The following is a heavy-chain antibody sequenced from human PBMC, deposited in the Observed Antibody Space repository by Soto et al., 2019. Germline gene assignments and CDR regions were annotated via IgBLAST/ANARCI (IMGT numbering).Heavy chain of an antibody. CDR1: GFPFSSYA. CDR2: ISGSGGDT. CDR3: ATAKLLLPWLFDY. D-gene: IGHD2-15*01. Sequence: GGSLRLSCAASGFPFSSYAMSWVRQAPGKGLEWVSVISGSGGDTHYADSVKGRFSISRDNSKNTLYLQMNSLRAEDTAVYYCATAKLLLPWLFDYWGQGTQVTVSS. V-gene: IGHV3-23*01. J-gene: IGHJ4*02.